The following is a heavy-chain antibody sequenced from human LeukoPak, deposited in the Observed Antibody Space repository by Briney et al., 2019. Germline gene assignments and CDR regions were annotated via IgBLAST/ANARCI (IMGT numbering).Heavy chain of an antibody. CDR1: GFTFSTYA. J-gene: IGHJ4*02. CDR2: ISDSGAST. V-gene: IGHV3-23*01. D-gene: IGHD1-26*01. Sequence: GGPLRLSCAASGFTFSTYAMSWVRQAPGKGLEWASSISDSGASTYYADSVKGRFTISRDNSKNTVYLQMNSLTVGDTAVYFCARGGGSQFHSWGQGTLVTVSS. CDR3: ARGGGSQFHS.